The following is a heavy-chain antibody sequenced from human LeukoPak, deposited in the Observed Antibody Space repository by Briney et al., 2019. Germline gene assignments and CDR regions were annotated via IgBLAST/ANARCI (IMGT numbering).Heavy chain of an antibody. CDR1: GFTFSSYA. J-gene: IGHJ4*02. V-gene: IGHV3-23*01. CDR3: AERGPAQLLWFGEATHFDY. D-gene: IGHD3-10*01. CDR2: ISGSGGST. Sequence: GGSLRLSCAASGFTFSSYAMSWVRQAPGKGLEWVSAISGSGGSTYYADSVKGRFTISRDNSKNTLYLQMNSLRAEDTAVYYCAERGPAQLLWFGEATHFDYWGQGTLVTVSS.